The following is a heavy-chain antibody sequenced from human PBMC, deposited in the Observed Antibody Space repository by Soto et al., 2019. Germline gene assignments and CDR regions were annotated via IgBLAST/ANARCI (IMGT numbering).Heavy chain of an antibody. Sequence: GGSLRLSCAASGFTFSSYAMSWVRQAPGKGLEWVSAISGSGGSTYYADSVKGRFTISRDNSKNTLYLQMNSLRAEDTAVYYCAKDHPIGYCSSTSCYFDGYYFDYWGQGTLVTVSS. CDR2: ISGSGGST. J-gene: IGHJ4*02. V-gene: IGHV3-23*01. CDR3: AKDHPIGYCSSTSCYFDGYYFDY. D-gene: IGHD2-2*01. CDR1: GFTFSSYA.